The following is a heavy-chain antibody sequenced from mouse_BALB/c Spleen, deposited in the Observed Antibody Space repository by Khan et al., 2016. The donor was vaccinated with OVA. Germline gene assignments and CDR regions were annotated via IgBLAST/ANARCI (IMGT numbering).Heavy chain of an antibody. J-gene: IGHJ2*01. V-gene: IGHV1-7*01. CDR3: ARRGLRWDFDY. Sequence: VQLQESGAELAKPGASVKMSCKASGYTFINYWILWVKLRPGQGLEWIGYINPSTAYTEYNQNFKDKATLTADKSSSTAYMQLSSLTSEDSAVYYCARRGLRWDFDYWGQGTTLTVSS. D-gene: IGHD1-1*01. CDR2: INPSTAYT. CDR1: GYTFINYW.